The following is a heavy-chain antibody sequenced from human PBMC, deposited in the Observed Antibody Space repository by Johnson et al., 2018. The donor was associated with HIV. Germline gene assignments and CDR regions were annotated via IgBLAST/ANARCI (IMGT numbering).Heavy chain of an antibody. Sequence: VQLVESGGGLVQPGGSLRLSCAASGFTFAASGFTFSRSWMTWVRQAPGKGLEWVGRIKRKTDGGTTDYAAPVKGRFTISRDDSKKTRYRQRNSLKTEDTAGEYCTPAVLLIWGQGTMVTVSS. D-gene: IGHD2-21*01. CDR2: IKRKTDGGTT. V-gene: IGHV3-15*01. CDR1: GFTFSRSW. CDR3: TPAVLLI. J-gene: IGHJ3*02.